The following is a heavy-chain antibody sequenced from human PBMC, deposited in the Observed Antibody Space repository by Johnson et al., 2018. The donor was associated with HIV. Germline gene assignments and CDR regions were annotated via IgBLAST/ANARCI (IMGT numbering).Heavy chain of an antibody. CDR2: ISYDGTNK. D-gene: IGHD6-13*01. CDR3: AKDAAAAALRAFDN. Sequence: QMLLVESGGGVVQPGRSLRLSCAASAFTFSSYAMHWVRQTPGKGLEWVAVISYDGTNKHYADSVKGRFTISRDNSKNTLFLQMNSLRAEDTAVYYCAKDAAAAALRAFDNWGQGTMVTVSS. V-gene: IGHV3-30*04. J-gene: IGHJ3*02. CDR1: AFTFSSYA.